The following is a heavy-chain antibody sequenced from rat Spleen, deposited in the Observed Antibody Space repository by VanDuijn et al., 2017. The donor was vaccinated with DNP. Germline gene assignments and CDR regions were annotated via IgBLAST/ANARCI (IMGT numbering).Heavy chain of an antibody. J-gene: IGHJ2*01. V-gene: IGHV3-1*01. CDR2: ITYSGTT. Sequence: EVQLQESGPGLVKPSQSLSLTCSVTGYSITSNYWGWIRKFPGDKMEWIGHITYSGTTNFNPSLKSRISITRDTSKNQFFLHLNSVTTEDTATYYCARWSDYFDYWGQGVMVTVSS. CDR3: ARWSDYFDY. CDR1: GYSITSNY.